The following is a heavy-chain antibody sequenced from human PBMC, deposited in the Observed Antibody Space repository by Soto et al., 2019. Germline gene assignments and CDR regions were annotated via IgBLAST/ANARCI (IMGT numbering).Heavy chain of an antibody. D-gene: IGHD3-22*01. J-gene: IGHJ1*01. Sequence: PGGSLRLSCSASGFTFGSYPMHWVRQAPGKGLECVSTISSNGGSTYHADSVKGRFTISRDNSKNTLYLQMSSLRTEDTAVYYCVKELHYFDNSGDFSHHWGQGTLVTISS. CDR1: GFTFGSYP. CDR2: ISSNGGST. CDR3: VKELHYFDNSGDFSHH. V-gene: IGHV3-64D*06.